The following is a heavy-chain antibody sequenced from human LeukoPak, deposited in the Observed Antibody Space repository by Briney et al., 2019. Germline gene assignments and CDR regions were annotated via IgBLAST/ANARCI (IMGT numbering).Heavy chain of an antibody. D-gene: IGHD6-6*01. J-gene: IGHJ4*02. CDR1: GGSISSYY. CDR2: IYTSGST. V-gene: IGHV4-4*08. CDR3: ARYIPARPGFDY. Sequence: PSETLSLTCTVSGGSISSYYWSWIRQPPGKGLEWIGYIYTSGSTNYNPSLKSRVTMSVDTSKNQFSLKLSSVTVADTAVYYCARYIPARPGFDYWGQGTLVTVSS.